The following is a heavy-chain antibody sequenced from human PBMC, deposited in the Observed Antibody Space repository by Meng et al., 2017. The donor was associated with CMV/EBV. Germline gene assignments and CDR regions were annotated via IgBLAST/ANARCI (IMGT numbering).Heavy chain of an antibody. Sequence: GGSLRLSCAASGFTFDDYGMSWVRQAPGKGLEWVGRIKRKTDGGTTDYAAPVKGRFTISRDDSKNTLYLQMNSLKTEDTAVYYCTTDQPFWSGYTYYFDYWGQGTLVTVSS. V-gene: IGHV3-15*01. CDR2: IKRKTDGGTT. D-gene: IGHD3-3*02. CDR3: TTDQPFWSGYTYYFDY. J-gene: IGHJ4*02. CDR1: GFTFDDYG.